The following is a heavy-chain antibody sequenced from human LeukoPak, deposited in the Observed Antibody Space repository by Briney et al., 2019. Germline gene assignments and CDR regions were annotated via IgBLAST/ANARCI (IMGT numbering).Heavy chain of an antibody. CDR2: IYSGESDT. Sequence: TGESLEISWKGSGYSFTSYWIGWVREMPGKGLGWMGIIYSGESDTIYTLSFQGQATISADTPISTASLQWSSLKASHTAMYYCASAIDYYYHGMDVWGQGTTVTVS. J-gene: IGHJ6*02. CDR3: ASAIDYYYHGMDV. CDR1: GYSFTSYW. V-gene: IGHV5-51*01.